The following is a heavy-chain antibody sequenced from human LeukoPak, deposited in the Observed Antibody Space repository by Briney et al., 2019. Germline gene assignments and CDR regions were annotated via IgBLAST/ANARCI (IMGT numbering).Heavy chain of an antibody. V-gene: IGHV4-39*07. D-gene: IGHD5-18*01. J-gene: IGHJ4*02. CDR2: IYYSGIT. CDR1: GGSISSSSYY. CDR3: AREDTVMAPGFDY. Sequence: PSETLSLTCTVSGGSISSSSYYWGWIRQPPGKGLEWIESIYYSGITYHNPSLRSRVTISVDTSKNQFSLKLSAVTAADTAVYYCAREDTVMAPGFDYWGQGTLVTVSS.